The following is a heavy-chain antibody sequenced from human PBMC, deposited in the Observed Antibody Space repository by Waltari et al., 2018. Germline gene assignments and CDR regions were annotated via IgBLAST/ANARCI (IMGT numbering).Heavy chain of an antibody. CDR3: ACSSLNY. CDR2: IYHSGST. V-gene: IGHV4-38-2*02. J-gene: IGHJ4*02. Sequence: QVQLQESGPGLVRPSGTLSLTCTVSGNSISRGYYWGWIRQPPGKGLEWIGSIYHSGSTYYNPSLKSRVTISVDTSKNQFSLKLSSVTAADTAVYYCACSSLNYWGQGTLVTVSS. CDR1: GNSISRGYY. D-gene: IGHD6-6*01.